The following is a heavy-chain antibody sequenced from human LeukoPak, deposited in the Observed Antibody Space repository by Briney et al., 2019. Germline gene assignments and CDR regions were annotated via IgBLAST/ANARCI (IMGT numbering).Heavy chain of an antibody. Sequence: PGWSLKLSCAASGFTFSSYSMNWVHQAPGKGLEWVSSISTSSSDIYYADSVKGRFTISRDNAKNSLYLQMNSLRAEDTAVYYCARDGAGTFDYWGQGTLVTVSS. D-gene: IGHD6-13*01. CDR3: ARDGAGTFDY. CDR2: ISTSSSDI. J-gene: IGHJ4*02. V-gene: IGHV3-21*01. CDR1: GFTFSSYS.